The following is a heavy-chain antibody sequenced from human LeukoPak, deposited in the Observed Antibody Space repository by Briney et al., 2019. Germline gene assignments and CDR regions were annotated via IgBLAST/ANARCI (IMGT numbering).Heavy chain of an antibody. J-gene: IGHJ4*02. CDR3: ARDRGQDSSGYYSAYFDY. CDR2: IYHSGST. V-gene: IGHV4-34*01. CDR1: GASFSGYY. D-gene: IGHD3-22*01. Sequence: PSETLSLTCTVYGASFSGYYWTWVRQPPGKGLEWIGYIYHSGSTYYNPSLKSRVTISVDRSKNQFSLKLSSVTAADTAVYYCARDRGQDSSGYYSAYFDYWGQGTLVTVSS.